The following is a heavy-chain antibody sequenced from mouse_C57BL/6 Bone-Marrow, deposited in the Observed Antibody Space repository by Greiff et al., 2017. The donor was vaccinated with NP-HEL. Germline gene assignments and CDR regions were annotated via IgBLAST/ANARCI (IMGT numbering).Heavy chain of an antibody. V-gene: IGHV1-55*01. Sequence: QVQLKESGAELVKPGASVKMSCKASGYTFTSYWITWVKQRPGQGLEWIGDIYPGSGSTNYNEKFKSKATLTVDKSSSTAYMQLSSLTSEDSAVYYCATDYDRENYWGQGTTLTVSS. J-gene: IGHJ2*01. CDR1: GYTFTSYW. CDR2: IYPGSGST. D-gene: IGHD2-4*01. CDR3: ATDYDRENY.